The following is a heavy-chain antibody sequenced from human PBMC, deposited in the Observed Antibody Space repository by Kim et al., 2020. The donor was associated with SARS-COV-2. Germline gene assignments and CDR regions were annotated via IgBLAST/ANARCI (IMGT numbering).Heavy chain of an antibody. CDR3: ARSAGPYDYYFDY. D-gene: IGHD3-16*01. J-gene: IGHJ4*02. V-gene: IGHV5-51*01. Sequence: ESLKISCKGSGYNFPSYWIGWVRQMPGKGLEWMGIIYLGDSDTRYSPSFRGQVTISADKSTTTAYLQWSSLKASDTAMYYCARSAGPYDYYFDYWGQGTLVTVSS. CDR2: IYLGDSDT. CDR1: GYNFPSYW.